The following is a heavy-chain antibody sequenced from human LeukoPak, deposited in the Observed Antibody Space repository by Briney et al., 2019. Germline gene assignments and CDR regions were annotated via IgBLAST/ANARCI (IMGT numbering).Heavy chain of an antibody. Sequence: PGGSLRLSCAASGFTFSGYEMDWVRQAPGKGLEWVSYISTSGSTTYYADSVKGRFTISRDSAKNSLYLQMNSLRAEDTAVYYCARDSTTPRVYFDYWGQGTLVTVSS. CDR1: GFTFSGYE. CDR2: ISTSGSTT. V-gene: IGHV3-48*03. CDR3: ARDSTTPRVYFDY. D-gene: IGHD1-7*01. J-gene: IGHJ4*02.